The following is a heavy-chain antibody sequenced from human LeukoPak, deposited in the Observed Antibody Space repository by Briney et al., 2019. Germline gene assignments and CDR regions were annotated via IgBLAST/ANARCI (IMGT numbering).Heavy chain of an antibody. CDR2: VSSNVYST. CDR1: GFTFSTYA. Sequence: GGSLRLSCSASGFTFSTYAMHWVRQAPGKGLEYVSSVSSNVYSTHYADSVKGRFAISRDNSKNTLYLQMSSLRTEDTAVYYCVKDSKSSGWYVPRNFDYWGQGTLVTVSS. J-gene: IGHJ4*02. D-gene: IGHD6-19*01. CDR3: VKDSKSSGWYVPRNFDY. V-gene: IGHV3-64D*09.